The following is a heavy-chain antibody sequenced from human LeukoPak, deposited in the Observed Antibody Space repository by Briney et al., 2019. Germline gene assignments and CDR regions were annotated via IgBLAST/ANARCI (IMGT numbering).Heavy chain of an antibody. CDR3: AKDWLHYYDSSGYFDY. CDR1: GFTFDDYA. J-gene: IGHJ4*02. D-gene: IGHD3-22*01. CDR2: ISWNSGSI. V-gene: IGHV3-9*01. Sequence: HPGRSLRLSCAASGFTFDDYAMHWVRQAPGKGLEWVSGISWNSGSIGYADSVKGRFTISRDNSKNTLYLQMNSLRAEDTAVYYCAKDWLHYYDSSGYFDYWGQGTLVTVSS.